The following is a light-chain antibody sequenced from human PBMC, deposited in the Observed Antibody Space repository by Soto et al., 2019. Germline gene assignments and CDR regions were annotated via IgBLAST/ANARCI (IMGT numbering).Light chain of an antibody. CDR1: SSNIGAGYD. CDR2: GNT. J-gene: IGLJ2*01. CDR3: QSYDSSLSGPV. Sequence: QAVVTQPPSVSGAPGQRVTIPCTGSSSNIGAGYDVHWYQHIPGTAPKLLIYGNTNRPSGVPDRFSGSKSDTSASLAITGLQAEDEAHYYCQSYDSSLSGPVFGGGTQLTVL. V-gene: IGLV1-40*01.